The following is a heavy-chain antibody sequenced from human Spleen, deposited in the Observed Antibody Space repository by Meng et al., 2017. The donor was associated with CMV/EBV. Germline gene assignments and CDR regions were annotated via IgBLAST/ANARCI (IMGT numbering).Heavy chain of an antibody. Sequence: SQTLSLTCGVSGGSISSGSYYWSWIRQPPGKGLEWIGYIYYSGNTYYNPSLKSRVTISVDTSKNQFSLKLNSLTAADTAVYYCARVRYSGFDSAPYFDYWGQGTLVTVSS. CDR3: ARVRYSGFDSAPYFDY. D-gene: IGHD5-12*01. V-gene: IGHV4-30-4*08. CDR2: IYYSGNT. CDR1: GGSISSGSYY. J-gene: IGHJ4*02.